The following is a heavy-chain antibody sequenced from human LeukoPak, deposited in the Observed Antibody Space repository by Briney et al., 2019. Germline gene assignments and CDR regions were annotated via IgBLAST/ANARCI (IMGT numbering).Heavy chain of an antibody. CDR2: IYRSGST. Sequence: PSGTLSLTCSVSGDSITSYAWWSWVRQPPGKGLEWIGEIYRSGSTNSNPSLTSRVTISVDKSKNQFSLNLNSVTAADTAVYYCARTPLTGSSGPLDYWGQGTLVTVSS. J-gene: IGHJ4*02. D-gene: IGHD3-22*01. V-gene: IGHV4-4*02. CDR1: GDSITSYAW. CDR3: ARTPLTGSSGPLDY.